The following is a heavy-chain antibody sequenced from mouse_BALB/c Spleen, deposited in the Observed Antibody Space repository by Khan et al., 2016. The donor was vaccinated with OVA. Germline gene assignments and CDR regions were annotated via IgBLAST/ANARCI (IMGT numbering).Heavy chain of an antibody. J-gene: IGHJ3*01. D-gene: IGHD2-10*01. V-gene: IGHV5-9*02. CDR1: GFAFSSYD. CDR2: ISGTGSYT. Sequence: EVQLQESGGGLVKPGGSLKLSCAASGFAFSSYDMSWVRQTPEKRLEWVATISGTGSYTYYPDSVKGRFTISRDNARNTLYLQMSSLRSEDTALYYCARPSYYGNPWFTYWGQGTLVNVSA. CDR3: ARPSYYGNPWFTY.